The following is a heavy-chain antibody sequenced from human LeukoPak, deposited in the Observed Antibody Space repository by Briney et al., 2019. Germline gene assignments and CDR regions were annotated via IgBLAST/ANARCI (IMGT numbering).Heavy chain of an antibody. Sequence: GGSLRLSCAASGFTFSSYAMSWVRQAPGKGLERVSAVSDSSGTVRYYADSVNRRFTISRDNAKISLHLQMGSLRAEDTAVYYCARETRGGTYRYNFLDYWGLGTLVTVSS. CDR3: ARETRGGTYRYNFLDY. J-gene: IGHJ4*02. CDR2: VSDSSGTVR. CDR1: GFTFSSYA. V-gene: IGHV3-23*01. D-gene: IGHD3-16*02.